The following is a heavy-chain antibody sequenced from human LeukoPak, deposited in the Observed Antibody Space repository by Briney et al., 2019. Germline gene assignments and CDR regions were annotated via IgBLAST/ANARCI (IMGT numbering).Heavy chain of an antibody. CDR3: ARHDFTVTTYGMDV. Sequence: GESLQISCKGSGSIFTSYWIGWVRQMPGKGLEWMGIIYPGDSDTRYSPSFQGQVTISADKSISTAYLQWSSLKASDTAMYYGARHDFTVTTYGMDVWGQGTTVTVSS. D-gene: IGHD4-17*01. V-gene: IGHV5-51*01. CDR2: IYPGDSDT. J-gene: IGHJ6*02. CDR1: GSIFTSYW.